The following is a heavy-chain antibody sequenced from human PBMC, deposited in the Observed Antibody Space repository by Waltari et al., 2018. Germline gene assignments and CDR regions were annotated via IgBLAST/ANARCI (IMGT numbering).Heavy chain of an antibody. CDR3: ARDRRGDLASYDAFDI. CDR1: GYSISSGYY. D-gene: IGHD3-16*01. CDR2: IYHSGST. J-gene: IGHJ3*02. Sequence: QVQLQESGPGLVKPSETLSLTCTVSGYSISSGYYWAWIRPPPGKGLEWIGSIYHSGSTYYNPSLKSRVTISVDTSKNQFSLKLSSVTAADTAVYYCARDRRGDLASYDAFDIWGQGTMVTVSS. V-gene: IGHV4-38-2*02.